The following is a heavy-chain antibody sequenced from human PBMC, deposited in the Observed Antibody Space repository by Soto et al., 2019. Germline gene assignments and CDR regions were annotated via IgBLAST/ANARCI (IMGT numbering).Heavy chain of an antibody. V-gene: IGHV3-30*18. D-gene: IGHD3-22*01. CDR2: ISYDGSNK. CDR3: AKDLRSGVVVTDY. CDR1: GFTFRSYG. Sequence: GGSLRLSCAASGFTFRSYGIHWGRQAPGKGLEWVAVISYDGSNKYYADSVKGRFTISRDNSKNTLYLQMNSLRAEDTAVYYCAKDLRSGVVVTDYWGQGTLVTVSS. J-gene: IGHJ4*02.